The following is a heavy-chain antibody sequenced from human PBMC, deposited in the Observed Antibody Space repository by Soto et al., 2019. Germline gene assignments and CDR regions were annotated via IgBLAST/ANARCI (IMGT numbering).Heavy chain of an antibody. CDR3: AKDPATGARSNVP. J-gene: IGHJ5*02. D-gene: IGHD4-17*01. CDR2: IYNNGNT. Sequence: SETLSLTCNVSGGSVSSVKYFWSWIRQPPGKGLEWIAYIYNNGNTNYNPSLKSRATISVDTSKNQCSLKLTSVTAADSAVYYCAKDPATGARSNVPWGQGTLVTVSS. CDR1: GGSVSSVKYF. V-gene: IGHV4-61*01.